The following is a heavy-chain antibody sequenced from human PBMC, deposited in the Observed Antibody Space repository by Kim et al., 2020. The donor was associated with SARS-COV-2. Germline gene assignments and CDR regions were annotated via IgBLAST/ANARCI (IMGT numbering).Heavy chain of an antibody. CDR1: GGTFSSYA. J-gene: IGHJ5*02. Sequence: SVKVSCKASGGTFSSYAISWVRQAPGQGLEWMGGIIPIFGTANYAQKFQGRVTITADESTSTAYMELSSLRSEDTAVYYCAREVRVVAATFSGWFDPWGQGTLVTVSS. CDR3: AREVRVVAATFSGWFDP. D-gene: IGHD2-15*01. V-gene: IGHV1-69*13. CDR2: IIPIFGTA.